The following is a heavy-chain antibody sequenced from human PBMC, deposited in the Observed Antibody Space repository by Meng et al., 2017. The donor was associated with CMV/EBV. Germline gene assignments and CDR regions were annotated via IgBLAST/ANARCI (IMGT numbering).Heavy chain of an antibody. V-gene: IGHV4-34*01. CDR1: GGSFSGYY. Sequence: SQTLSLTCAVYGGSFSGYYWSWIRQPPGKGLEWIGEINHSGSTNYNPSLKSRVTISVETSKNQFSLKLSSVTAADTAVYYCARRGVLAGSDYWGQGTLVTVSS. J-gene: IGHJ4*02. D-gene: IGHD3-10*01. CDR2: INHSGST. CDR3: ARRGVLAGSDY.